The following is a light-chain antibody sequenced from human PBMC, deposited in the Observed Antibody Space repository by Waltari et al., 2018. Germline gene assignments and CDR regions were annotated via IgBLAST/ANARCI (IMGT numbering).Light chain of an antibody. J-gene: IGKJ1*01. V-gene: IGKV3-20*01. CDR1: HSISKY. Sequence: EIVLTQSPGTLSLSPGERATLSCRASHSISKYLDWYQQKPGQAPRLLTDRASSRAAGIPDRFSGSGSGTDFSLSISRLEPEDFAVYYCQHYESLPVTFGQGTKVEIK. CDR3: QHYESLPVT. CDR2: RAS.